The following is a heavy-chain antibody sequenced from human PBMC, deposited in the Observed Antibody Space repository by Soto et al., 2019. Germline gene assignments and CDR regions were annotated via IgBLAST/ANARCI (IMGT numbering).Heavy chain of an antibody. J-gene: IGHJ4*02. CDR1: GGSFSGYY. V-gene: IGHV4-34*01. D-gene: IGHD6-19*01. CDR2: INHSGST. Sequence: SETLSLTCAVYGGSFSGYYWTWIRQPPGTGLEWIGEINHSGSTNYNPSLKSRVTISVDTSKNQFSLKLTSVTAADTAVYYCARDREAVAGSLDYWGQGTLVTVSS. CDR3: ARDREAVAGSLDY.